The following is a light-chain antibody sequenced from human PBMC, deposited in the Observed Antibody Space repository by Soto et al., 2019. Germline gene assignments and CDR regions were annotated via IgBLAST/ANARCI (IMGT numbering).Light chain of an antibody. CDR3: QQGYSTPLT. CDR2: DAS. V-gene: IGKV3-15*01. Sequence: IVMPQSPATLSVSPGERATLSCRASQAISDNLAWYQHKPGQPPRLLIYDASTRATGIPARFSGGGSGTEFTLTISSLQRDDVATYFCQQGYSTPLTFGQGTKVDIK. CDR1: QAISDN. J-gene: IGKJ1*01.